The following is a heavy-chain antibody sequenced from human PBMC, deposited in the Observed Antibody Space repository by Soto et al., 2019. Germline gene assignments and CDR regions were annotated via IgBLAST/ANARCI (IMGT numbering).Heavy chain of an antibody. CDR1: GFTFSTYY. D-gene: IGHD3-10*01. V-gene: IGHV3-53*04. Sequence: EVQLVESGGGLVQPGGSLRLSCAASGFTFSTYYMSWVRQAPGRGPEWVSVIYSGGTTYYADSVRGRFTVSRHNSXNTLFLQMNKLKAEDTAVYYCARDLRLVGFGEFDLWGRGTLVTVSS. CDR3: ARDLRLVGFGEFDL. J-gene: IGHJ2*01. CDR2: IYSGGTT.